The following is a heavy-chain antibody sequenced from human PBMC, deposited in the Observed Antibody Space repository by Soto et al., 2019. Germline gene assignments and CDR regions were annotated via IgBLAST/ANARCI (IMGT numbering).Heavy chain of an antibody. V-gene: IGHV3-30-3*01. D-gene: IGHD2-15*01. CDR3: ARDTAMPSRGYCSGGSCEYYYYGMDV. CDR2: ISYDGSNK. J-gene: IGHJ6*02. CDR1: GFTFSSYA. Sequence: RRLSCAASGFTFSSYAMHWVRQAPGKGLEWVAVISYDGSNKYYADSVKGRFTISRDNSKNTLYPQMISLRAEDTAVYYCARDTAMPSRGYCSGGSCEYYYYGMDVWGQGTTVTVSS.